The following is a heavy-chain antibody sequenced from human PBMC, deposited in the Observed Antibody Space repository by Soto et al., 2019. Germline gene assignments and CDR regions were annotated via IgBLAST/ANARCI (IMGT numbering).Heavy chain of an antibody. Sequence: SETLSLTCAVYGGSFSGYYWSWIRQPPGKGLEWIGEINHSGSTNYNPSLKSRVTISVDTSKNQFSLKLSSVTAADTAVYYCARGRPQAPTYYYGSGSYYLDYWGQGTLVTVSS. CDR2: INHSGST. CDR3: ARGRPQAPTYYYGSGSYYLDY. CDR1: GGSFSGYY. V-gene: IGHV4-34*01. D-gene: IGHD3-10*01. J-gene: IGHJ4*02.